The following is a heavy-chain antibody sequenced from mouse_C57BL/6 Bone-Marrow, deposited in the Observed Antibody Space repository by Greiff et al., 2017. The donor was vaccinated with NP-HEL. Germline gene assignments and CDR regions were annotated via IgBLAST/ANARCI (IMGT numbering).Heavy chain of an antibody. J-gene: IGHJ2*01. V-gene: IGHV1-72*01. CDR2: IDPNSGGT. D-gene: IGHD1-1*01. CDR1: GYTFTNYW. CDR3: ARNYYWSGYFYY. Sequence: QVQLQQPGAELVKPGASVKLSCKASGYTFTNYWMHWVKQRPGRGLEWIGRIDPNSGGTKYNEKFKSKATLTVDKPSSTAYLQLSSRTSADSAADYCARNYYWSGYFYYGGQGTTLTVSA.